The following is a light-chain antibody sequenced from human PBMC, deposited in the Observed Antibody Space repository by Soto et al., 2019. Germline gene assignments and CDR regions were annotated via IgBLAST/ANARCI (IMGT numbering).Light chain of an antibody. J-gene: IGLJ3*02. V-gene: IGLV2-8*01. CDR1: SSDVGAYNY. CDR2: DVS. CDR3: SSYAGSSWV. Sequence: QSALTQPPSASGSPGQSVTISCTGTSSDVGAYNYVSWYQQHPGKAPELIIYDVSKRPSGVPDRFSGSKSGNTASLTVSGLQGEDEADYYCSSYAGSSWVFGGGTKVTVL.